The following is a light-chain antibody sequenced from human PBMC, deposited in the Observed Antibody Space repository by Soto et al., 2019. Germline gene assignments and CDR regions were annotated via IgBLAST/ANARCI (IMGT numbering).Light chain of an antibody. Sequence: DIQMTQSPSTLSASVGDRVTITCRASQSISSWLAWYQQKPGKAPKLLIYDASSLESGVPSRFSGSGSWTEFTLTISSLQPDDFATYDCQQYNSYSLTFGGGTKVEIK. CDR3: QQYNSYSLT. CDR2: DAS. J-gene: IGKJ4*01. CDR1: QSISSW. V-gene: IGKV1-5*01.